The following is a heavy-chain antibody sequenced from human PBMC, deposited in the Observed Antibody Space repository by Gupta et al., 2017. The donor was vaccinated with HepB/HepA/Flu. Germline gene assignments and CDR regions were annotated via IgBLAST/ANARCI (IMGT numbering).Heavy chain of an antibody. CDR2: ISWNSGTI. D-gene: IGHD6-19*01. J-gene: IGHJ4*02. V-gene: IGHV3-9*01. Sequence: EVYLVESGGGLVQPCRSLRLSCVASGLTIDVHAMSWVRQAPGKGLEWVSGISWNSGTITYADSVKGRFTISRDNAKNSLYLQMDSLTADDTALYYCAKLPDSTGWSENGEGQDFDHWCQGTLVTVSS. CDR1: GLTIDVHA. CDR3: AKLPDSTGWSENGEGQDFDH.